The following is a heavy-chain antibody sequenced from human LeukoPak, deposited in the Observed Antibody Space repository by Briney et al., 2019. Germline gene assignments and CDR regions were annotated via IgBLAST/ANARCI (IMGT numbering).Heavy chain of an antibody. J-gene: IGHJ4*02. CDR2: INPNSGGT. V-gene: IGHV1-2*02. Sequence: ASVKVSSKASGYTFTGYYMHWVRQAPGQGLEWIGWINPNSGGTNYAQKFQGRVTMTRDTSISTAYMELSRLRSDDTAVYYCARSGSAYCGGDCQSTFDYWGQGTLVTVSS. CDR1: GYTFTGYY. D-gene: IGHD2-21*02. CDR3: ARSGSAYCGGDCQSTFDY.